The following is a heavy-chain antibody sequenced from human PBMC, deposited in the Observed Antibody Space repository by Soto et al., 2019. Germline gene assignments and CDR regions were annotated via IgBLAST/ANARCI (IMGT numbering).Heavy chain of an antibody. CDR3: ARVGMAGGHTWFDP. Sequence: SVKVSCKASGGTSSSYAISWVRQAPGQGLEWMGGIIPIFGTANYAQKFQGRVTITADESTSTAYMELSSLRSEDTAVYYCARVGMAGGHTWFDPWGQGTLVTVSS. J-gene: IGHJ5*02. CDR2: IIPIFGTA. CDR1: GGTSSSYA. D-gene: IGHD6-19*01. V-gene: IGHV1-69*13.